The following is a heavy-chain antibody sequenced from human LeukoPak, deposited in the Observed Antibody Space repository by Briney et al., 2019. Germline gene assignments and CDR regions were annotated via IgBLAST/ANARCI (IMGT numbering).Heavy chain of an antibody. D-gene: IGHD2-8*02. CDR3: AKDLVAFEI. V-gene: IGHV3-30*02. CDR2: IWYDGSNK. CDR1: GFTFSSYG. J-gene: IGHJ3*02. Sequence: GGSLRLSCAASGFTFSSYGMHWVRQAPGKGLEWVAVIWYDGSNKYYADSVKGRFTISRDNSKNTLYLQMNSLRAEDTAVYYCAKDLVAFEIWGQGTMVTVSS.